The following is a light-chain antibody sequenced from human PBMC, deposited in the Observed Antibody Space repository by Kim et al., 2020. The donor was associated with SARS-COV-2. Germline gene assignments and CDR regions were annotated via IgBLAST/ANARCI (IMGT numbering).Light chain of an antibody. Sequence: EIVMTQSPATLSVSPGERATLSCRASQSVSSNLAWYQQKPGQAPRLLIYGASTRATGFPARFSGSGTGTEFTLTISSPQSEDFAVYYCQQYNNWPYTFGQGTKLEIQ. CDR3: QQYNNWPYT. V-gene: IGKV3-15*01. CDR1: QSVSSN. J-gene: IGKJ2*01. CDR2: GAS.